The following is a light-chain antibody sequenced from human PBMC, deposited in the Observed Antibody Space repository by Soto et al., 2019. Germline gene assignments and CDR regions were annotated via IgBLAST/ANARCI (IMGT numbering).Light chain of an antibody. V-gene: IGLV2-11*01. CDR2: DVS. CDR3: SAYAGRYTYV. J-gene: IGLJ1*01. Sequence: QSVLTQPRSVSGSPGQSVTISGTGTSSDVGGYNYVSWYQQHPGKAPKLMVYDVSKRPSGVPDRLSGSKSSHTSSLNISARQAEDDAHYYCSAYAGRYTYVVGPGTKGTVL. CDR1: SSDVGGYNY.